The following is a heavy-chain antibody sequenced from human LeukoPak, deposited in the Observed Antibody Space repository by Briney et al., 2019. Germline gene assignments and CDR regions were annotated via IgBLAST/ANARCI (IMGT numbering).Heavy chain of an antibody. CDR2: IKQDGSEE. V-gene: IGHV3-7*03. J-gene: IGHJ4*02. Sequence: PGGSLRLSCAASGFTFSYYWMSWARQAPGKGLEWVANIKQDGSEEYYVDSVKGRFTISRDNAKNSLYLQMNSLRAEDTAVYYCASKGCTGGNCKHYFDYWGQGTLVTVAS. CDR3: ASKGCTGGNCKHYFDY. D-gene: IGHD2-8*02. CDR1: GFTFSYYW.